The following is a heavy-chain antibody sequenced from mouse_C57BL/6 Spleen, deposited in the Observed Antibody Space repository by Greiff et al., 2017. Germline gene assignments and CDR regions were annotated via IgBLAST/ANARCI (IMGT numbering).Heavy chain of an antibody. CDR1: GYTFTSYW. Sequence: QVQLQQSGAELVRPGSSVKLSCKASGYTFTSYWMHWVKQRPIQGLEWIGNIDPSDSETHYNQKFKDKATLTVDKSSSTAYMQLSSLTSEDSAVYYCARCYYYGSSYTFDYWGQGTTLTVSS. CDR3: ARCYYYGSSYTFDY. D-gene: IGHD1-1*01. V-gene: IGHV1-52*01. CDR2: IDPSDSET. J-gene: IGHJ2*01.